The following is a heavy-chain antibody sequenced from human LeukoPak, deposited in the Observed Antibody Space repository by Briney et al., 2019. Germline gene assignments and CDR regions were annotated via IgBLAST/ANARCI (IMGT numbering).Heavy chain of an antibody. J-gene: IGHJ4*02. Sequence: ASVKVSCKASGYTFTGYYMHWVRQAPGQGLEWMGWINPNSGGTNYAQKFQGRVTITADKSTSTAYMELSSLRSEDTAVYYCARDRGATGYSGYDFFYWGQGTLVTVSS. D-gene: IGHD5-12*01. CDR3: ARDRGATGYSGYDFFY. V-gene: IGHV1-2*02. CDR1: GYTFTGYY. CDR2: INPNSGGT.